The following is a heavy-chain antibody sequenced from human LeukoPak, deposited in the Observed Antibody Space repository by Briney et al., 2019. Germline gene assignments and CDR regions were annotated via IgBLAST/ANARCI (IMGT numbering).Heavy chain of an antibody. CDR3: AREQDDSSGYYYFDGYYFDY. D-gene: IGHD3-22*01. CDR1: GGSISSYY. CDR2: IYTSGST. V-gene: IGHV4-4*07. J-gene: IGHJ4*02. Sequence: PSETLSLTCTVSGGSISSYYWSWIRQPAGKGLEWIGRIYTSGSTNHNPSLKSRVTMSVDTSKNQFSLKLSSVTAADTAVYYCAREQDDSSGYYYFDGYYFDYWGQGTLVTVSS.